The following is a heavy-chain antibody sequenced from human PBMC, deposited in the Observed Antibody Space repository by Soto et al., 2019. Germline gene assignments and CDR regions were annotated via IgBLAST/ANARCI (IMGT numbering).Heavy chain of an antibody. Sequence: SVKVSCKASGGTFSSYTISWVRQAPGQGLEWMGRIVPILGIANYAQKFQGRVTITADKSTSTAYMELSSLRSEDTAVYYCARQDIVAIFDYWGQGTLVTVSS. CDR3: ARQDIVAIFDY. V-gene: IGHV1-69*02. CDR1: GGTFSSYT. J-gene: IGHJ4*02. CDR2: IVPILGIA. D-gene: IGHD5-12*01.